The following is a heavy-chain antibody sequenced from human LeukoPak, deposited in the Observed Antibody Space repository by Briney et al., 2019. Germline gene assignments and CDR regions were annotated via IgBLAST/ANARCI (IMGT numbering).Heavy chain of an antibody. D-gene: IGHD1-26*01. CDR3: ARGGYGASTPYYMDV. Sequence: PGGSLRLSCAASGFTFSSYAMNWVRQAPGKGLEYVSAISSNGGSTYYANSVKGRSTISRDNSKNMLYLQMGSLRAEDMAVYYCARGGYGASTPYYMDVWGKGTTVTVS. CDR1: GFTFSSYA. V-gene: IGHV3-64*01. CDR2: ISSNGGST. J-gene: IGHJ6*03.